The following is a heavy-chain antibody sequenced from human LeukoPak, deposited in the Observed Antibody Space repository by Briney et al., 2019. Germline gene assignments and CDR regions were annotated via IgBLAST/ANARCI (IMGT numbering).Heavy chain of an antibody. D-gene: IGHD3-10*01. J-gene: IGHJ5*02. CDR2: IKQDGSEK. CDR3: ARYYYGTGSYSRARFDP. Sequence: GGSLRLSCTASGFTFSTYWMTWVRQAPGKGLEWVANIKQDGSEKYYVDSVKGRFTISRDNAKNSLYLQMNSLRVEDTAVYYCARYYYGTGSYSRARFDPWGQGTQVTVSS. CDR1: GFTFSTYW. V-gene: IGHV3-7*04.